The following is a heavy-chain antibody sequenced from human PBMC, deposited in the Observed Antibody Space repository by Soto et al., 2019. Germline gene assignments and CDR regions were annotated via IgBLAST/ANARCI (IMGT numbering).Heavy chain of an antibody. Sequence: ASVKVSCKASGYTFTSYAMHWVRQAPGQRLEWMGWINAGNGNTKYSQKFQGRVTITRDTSASTAYMELSSLRSEDTAVYYCARDWGLWFGEFKQPSNWFDPWGQGTLVTVSS. J-gene: IGHJ5*02. V-gene: IGHV1-3*01. CDR2: INAGNGNT. CDR3: ARDWGLWFGEFKQPSNWFDP. CDR1: GYTFTSYA. D-gene: IGHD3-10*01.